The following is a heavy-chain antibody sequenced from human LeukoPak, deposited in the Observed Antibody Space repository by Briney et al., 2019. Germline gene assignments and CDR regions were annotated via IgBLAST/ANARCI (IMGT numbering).Heavy chain of an antibody. J-gene: IGHJ4*02. V-gene: IGHV3-33*01. Sequence: GGSLRLSCAASGFTFNSYGFHWVRQAPGKGLEWVADIWYDGSNKYYAASVKGRFTISRDNSKNTVSLQMSSLRAEDTAVYYCVRAYSGFSSRGFDYWGQGTLVSVSS. CDR3: VRAYSGFSSRGFDY. CDR2: IWYDGSNK. D-gene: IGHD5-12*01. CDR1: GFTFNSYG.